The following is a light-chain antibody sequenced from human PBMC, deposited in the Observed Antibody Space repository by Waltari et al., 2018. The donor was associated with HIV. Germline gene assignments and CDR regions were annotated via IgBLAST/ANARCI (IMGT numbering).Light chain of an antibody. J-gene: IGLJ3*02. V-gene: IGLV3-19*01. Sequence: SSELTQDPAVSVALGQPVRITCQGDSPRSYYATSWYQQKPGQAPVLVIYGKNNRPSGIPDRFSGSSSGNTASLTITGAQAEDEADYYCNSRDSSAKHHWVFGGGTKLTVL. CDR3: NSRDSSAKHHWV. CDR2: GKN. CDR1: SPRSYY.